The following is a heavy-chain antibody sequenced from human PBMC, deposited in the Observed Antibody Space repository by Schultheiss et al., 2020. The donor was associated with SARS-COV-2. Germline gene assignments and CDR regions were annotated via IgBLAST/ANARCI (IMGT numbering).Heavy chain of an antibody. CDR2: IYTSGST. CDR3: ARGPRGRLGDQIDY. CDR1: GGSISSYY. D-gene: IGHD3-16*01. Sequence: SETLSLTCTVSGGSISSYYWSWIRQPAGKGLEWIGRIYTSGSTNYNPSLKSRVTISVDTSKNQFSLKLSSVTAADTAVYYCARGPRGRLGDQIDYWGQGTLVTVSS. V-gene: IGHV4-4*07. J-gene: IGHJ4*02.